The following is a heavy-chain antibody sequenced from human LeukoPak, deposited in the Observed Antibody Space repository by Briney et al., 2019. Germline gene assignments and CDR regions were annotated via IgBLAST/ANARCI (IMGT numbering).Heavy chain of an antibody. V-gene: IGHV3-23*01. CDR3: AKPVTGSIFDY. D-gene: IGHD6-19*01. J-gene: IGHJ4*02. CDR1: GFSFTDFD. Sequence: GGSLRLSCTASGFSFTDFDMNWVRQAPEKGLEWVSHTTHSGITTHYADSVKGRFTISRDNSKSTLYLQMNSLRAEDTAVYYCAKPVTGSIFDYWGRGTLVTVSS. CDR2: TTHSGITT.